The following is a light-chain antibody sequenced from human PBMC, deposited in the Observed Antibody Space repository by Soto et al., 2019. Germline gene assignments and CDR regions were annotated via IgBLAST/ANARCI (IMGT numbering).Light chain of an antibody. J-gene: IGKJ1*01. V-gene: IGKV2-28*01. CDR3: MQSQQSPPT. CDR2: FGS. Sequence: DIVMTQSPLSLPVTPGEPASISCSSSQSLLQSNGYNYLDWYLQKPGQSPQLLIYFGSYRASGVPDRFSGSGSGTDFTLKIRMVEAEDVGVYYCMQSQQSPPTFGQGTKVEI. CDR1: QSLLQSNGYNY.